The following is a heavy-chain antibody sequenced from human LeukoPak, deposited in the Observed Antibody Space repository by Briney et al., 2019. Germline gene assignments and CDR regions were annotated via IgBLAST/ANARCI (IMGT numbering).Heavy chain of an antibody. D-gene: IGHD2-15*01. Sequence: PGGSLRLSCAASGFIFSSNEMNWVRQAPGKGLEWGSYISSSGSTIYYADSVKGRFTISRDNAKNSLYLQMNSLRAADTAVYYCAREVVVADYYYYGMDVWGQGTTVTVSS. J-gene: IGHJ6*02. CDR3: AREVVVADYYYYGMDV. CDR2: ISSSGSTI. CDR1: GFIFSSNE. V-gene: IGHV3-48*03.